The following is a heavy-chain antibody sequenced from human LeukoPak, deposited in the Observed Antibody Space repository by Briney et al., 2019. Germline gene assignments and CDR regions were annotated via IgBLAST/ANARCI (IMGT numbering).Heavy chain of an antibody. Sequence: GGSLRLSCAASGFTFSTYGMHWVRQAPGKGLEWVSAISGSGGSTYYADSVKGRFTISRDNSKNTLYLQMNSLRAEDTAVYYCLGNWNSHAVFDYWGQGTLVTVSS. CDR1: GFTFSTYG. V-gene: IGHV3-23*01. CDR2: ISGSGGST. CDR3: LGNWNSHAVFDY. D-gene: IGHD1-7*01. J-gene: IGHJ4*02.